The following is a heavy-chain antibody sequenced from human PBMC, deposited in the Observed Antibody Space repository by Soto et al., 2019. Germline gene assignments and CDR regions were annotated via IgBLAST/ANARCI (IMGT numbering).Heavy chain of an antibody. CDR1: GFTFSSYA. Sequence: GGSLRLSCAASGFTFSSYAMSWVRQAPGKGLEWVAAICGDGGSTYYADSVKGRFTLSRDNSKNTLYLQMNSLRAEDTAVYYCAKNIGYDSSGYQDYWGQGTLVTVSS. J-gene: IGHJ4*02. D-gene: IGHD3-22*01. V-gene: IGHV3-23*01. CDR2: ICGDGGST. CDR3: AKNIGYDSSGYQDY.